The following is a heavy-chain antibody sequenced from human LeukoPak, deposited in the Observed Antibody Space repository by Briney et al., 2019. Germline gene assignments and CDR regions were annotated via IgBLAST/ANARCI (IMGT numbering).Heavy chain of an antibody. CDR2: IYHSGST. Sequence: KPSETLSLTCAVSGYSISSGYYWGWIRQPPGKGLEWIGSIYHSGSTYYNPSLKSRVTISVDTSKNQFSLKLSSVTAADTAVYYCARDGRYFDWLIVGYDIWGQGIMVTVSS. CDR1: GYSISSGYY. V-gene: IGHV4-38-2*02. J-gene: IGHJ3*02. CDR3: ARDGRYFDWLIVGYDI. D-gene: IGHD3-9*01.